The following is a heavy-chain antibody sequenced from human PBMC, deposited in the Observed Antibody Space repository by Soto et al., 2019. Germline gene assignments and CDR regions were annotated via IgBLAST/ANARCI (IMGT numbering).Heavy chain of an antibody. D-gene: IGHD3-16*01. V-gene: IGHV3-7*01. CDR1: GFTFSHSY. Sequence: PWGSLRLSCAASGFTFSHSYMSCVRRTPWKGLEWVANIKEDVSEEGYVDSVKGRFTVSRDNAKNSLFLQMNSLRVEDTAVYYCARDPSFGGLDYWGQGTLVTVSS. CDR2: IKEDVSEE. CDR3: ARDPSFGGLDY. J-gene: IGHJ4*02.